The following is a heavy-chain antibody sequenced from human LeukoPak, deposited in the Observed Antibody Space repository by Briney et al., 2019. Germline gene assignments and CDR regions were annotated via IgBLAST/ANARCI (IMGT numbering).Heavy chain of an antibody. V-gene: IGHV1-2*04. CDR1: GYTFTGYY. CDR2: INPNSGGT. CDR3: ARGYYYGSGSHNFDY. J-gene: IGHJ4*02. Sequence: ASVTVSCTASGYTFTGYYMHWVRQAPGQGLEWMGWINPNSGGTNYAQKFQGWVTMTRDTSISTAYMELSRLRSDDTAVYYCARGYYYGSGSHNFDYWGQGTLVTVSS. D-gene: IGHD3-10*01.